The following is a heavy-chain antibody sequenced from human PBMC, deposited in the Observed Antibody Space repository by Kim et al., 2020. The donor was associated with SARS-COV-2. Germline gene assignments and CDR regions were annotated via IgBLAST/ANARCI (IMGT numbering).Heavy chain of an antibody. CDR2: IYYSGST. CDR1: GGSISSYY. CDR3: ARHSYSSSWYDY. Sequence: SETLSLTCSVSGGSISSYYWSWIRQPPGKGLEWIGYIYYSGSTNYNPSLKSRVTISVDTSKNQFSLKLRSVTAADTAVYYCARHSYSSSWYDYWGQGTLVTVSS. D-gene: IGHD6-13*01. V-gene: IGHV4-59*08. J-gene: IGHJ4*02.